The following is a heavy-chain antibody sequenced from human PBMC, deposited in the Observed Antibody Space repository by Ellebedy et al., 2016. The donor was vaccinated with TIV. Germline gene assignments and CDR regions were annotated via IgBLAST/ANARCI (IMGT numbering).Heavy chain of an antibody. D-gene: IGHD3/OR15-3a*01. CDR2: IPSSGRT. CDR3: ARGVYDLHYKSGGRVVYLDH. J-gene: IGHJ4*02. Sequence: MPSETLSLTCTVSGDSIYSSYWSWLRQPPGKGLEWIGYIPSSGRTNHNPALKSRVALSLDTSKNQFSLRLNSVTTADTAVYYCARGVYDLHYKSGGRVVYLDHWGQGTLVPVSS. V-gene: IGHV4-59*01. CDR1: GDSIYSSY.